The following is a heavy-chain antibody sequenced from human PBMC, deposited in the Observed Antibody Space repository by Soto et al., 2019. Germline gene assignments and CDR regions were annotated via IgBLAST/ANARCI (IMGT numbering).Heavy chain of an antibody. J-gene: IGHJ6*01. V-gene: IGHV1-69*11. Sequence: QVHLVQSGTEVKKPGSSVKVSCKASGGTFSSSGFSWVRQAPGQVLEWMGMIVPSLDTTNYAQKFQARVTITADEVTSTSYMELRSLRSEDTAVYYCARWPQPRYTADPYAVDFWGQGTRVIVSS. CDR2: IVPSLDTT. CDR3: ARWPQPRYTADPYAVDF. D-gene: IGHD3-16*02. CDR1: GGTFSSSG.